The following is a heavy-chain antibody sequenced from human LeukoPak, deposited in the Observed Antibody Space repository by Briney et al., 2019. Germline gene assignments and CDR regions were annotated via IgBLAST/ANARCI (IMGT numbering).Heavy chain of an antibody. CDR1: GGSFSGYY. V-gene: IGHV4-34*01. D-gene: IGHD2-15*01. J-gene: IGHJ6*02. CDR3: ARYCSGGSCYSRNRYYYYYGMDV. CDR2: INHSGST. Sequence: SETLSLTCAVYGGSFSGYYWSWVRQPPGKGLEWIGEINHSGSTNYNPSLKSRVTISVDTSKNQFSLKLSSVTAADTAVYYCARYCSGGSCYSRNRYYYYYGMDVWGQGTTVTVSS.